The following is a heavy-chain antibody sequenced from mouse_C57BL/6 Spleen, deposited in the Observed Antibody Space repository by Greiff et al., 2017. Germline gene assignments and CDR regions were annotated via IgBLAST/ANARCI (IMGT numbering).Heavy chain of an antibody. J-gene: IGHJ1*03. D-gene: IGHD1-1*01. CDR2: ISSGGDYI. V-gene: IGHV5-9-1*02. CDR3: TRDGDYYGRSYGYFDV. CDR1: GFTFSSYA. Sequence: DVMLVESGEGLVKPGGSLKLSCAASGFTFSSYAMSWVRQTPEKRLEWVAYISSGGDYIYYADTVKGRFTISSDNARNTLYLQMSSLKSEDTAMYYGTRDGDYYGRSYGYFDVWGTGTTVTVSS.